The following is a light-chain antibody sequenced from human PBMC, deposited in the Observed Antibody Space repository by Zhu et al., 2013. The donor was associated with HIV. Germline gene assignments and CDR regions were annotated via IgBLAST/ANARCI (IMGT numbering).Light chain of an antibody. Sequence: IVLTQSPVTLSLYPGERATLSCRASQNIYKYLAWYQHKPGQSPRLLIYDATYRATGVPARFSGDGSGTDYTLTISSLEPEDSAFYYCQHRANWPRTFGQGTKVEI. CDR2: DAT. CDR3: QHRANWPRT. V-gene: IGKV3-11*01. CDR1: QNIYKY. J-gene: IGKJ1*01.